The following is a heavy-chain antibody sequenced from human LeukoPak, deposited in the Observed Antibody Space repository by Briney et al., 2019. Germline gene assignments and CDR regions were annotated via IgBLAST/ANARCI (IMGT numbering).Heavy chain of an antibody. D-gene: IGHD4-17*01. CDR1: GGSVSSGSYH. J-gene: IGHJ5*02. V-gene: IGHV4-61*01. CDR2: THYSGNT. CDR3: ARVRGDYVNLFDP. Sequence: SETLSLTCTASGGSVSSGSYHWSWIRQPPGKGLEWIGYTHYSGNTYYNPSLKSRVTISLDTSKKQFSLWLRSVTAADTAVYYCARVRGDYVNLFDPWGQGTLVTVSS.